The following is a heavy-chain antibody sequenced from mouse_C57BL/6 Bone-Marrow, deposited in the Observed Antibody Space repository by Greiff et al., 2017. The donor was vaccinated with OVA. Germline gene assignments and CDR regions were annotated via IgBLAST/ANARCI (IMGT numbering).Heavy chain of an antibody. CDR2: ISSGGSYT. Sequence: EVHLVESGGDLVKPGGSLKLSCAASGFTFSSYGMSWVRQTPDKRLEWVATISSGGSYTYYPDSVKGRFTISRDNAKNTLYLQMSSLKSEDTAMYYCAITPFYYGSRYFDVWGTGTTLTVSS. CDR3: AITPFYYGSRYFDV. J-gene: IGHJ1*03. CDR1: GFTFSSYG. D-gene: IGHD1-1*01. V-gene: IGHV5-6*01.